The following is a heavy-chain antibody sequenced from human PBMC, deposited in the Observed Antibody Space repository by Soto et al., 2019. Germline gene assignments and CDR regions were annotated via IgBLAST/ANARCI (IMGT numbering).Heavy chain of an antibody. CDR3: AXXXXXXGWYGTFYD. J-gene: IGHJ4*02. D-gene: IGHD6-19*01. V-gene: IGHV3-23*01. Sequence: GGSLRLSCAASGFTFSSYAMSWVRQAPGKGLEWVSAISGSGGSTYYADSVKGRFTISRDNSKNTLYLQMNSLRAEDTAVYYCAXXXXXXGWYGTFYDWGQGTLVTVSS. CDR1: GFTFSSYA. CDR2: ISGSGGST.